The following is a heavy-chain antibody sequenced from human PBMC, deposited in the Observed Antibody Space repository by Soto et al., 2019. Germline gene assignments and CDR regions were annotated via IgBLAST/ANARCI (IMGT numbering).Heavy chain of an antibody. Sequence: LRLSCAASGFTFCSYGMHWVRQAPGKGLEWVALISYDGSNKDYADSVKGRFTISRDNSRNTLFLQMNSLRAEDTAVYYCARDYYKYYDSSGYYRSPAYWGQGTLVTVSS. CDR2: ISYDGSNK. CDR3: ARDYYKYYDSSGYYRSPAY. CDR1: GFTFCSYG. D-gene: IGHD3-22*01. J-gene: IGHJ4*02. V-gene: IGHV3-30*01.